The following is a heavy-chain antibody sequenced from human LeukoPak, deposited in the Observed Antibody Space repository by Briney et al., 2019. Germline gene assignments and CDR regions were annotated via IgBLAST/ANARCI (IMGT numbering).Heavy chain of an antibody. CDR2: ISAYNGNT. CDR1: GYTFTCYY. Sequence: ASVKVSCKASGYTFTCYYLHWVRQAPGQGLEWMGWISAYNGNTNYAQKLQGRVTMTTDTSTSTAYMELRSLRSDDTAVYYCARGHYYDSSGYSDYWGQGTLVTVSS. J-gene: IGHJ4*02. CDR3: ARGHYYDSSGYSDY. D-gene: IGHD3-22*01. V-gene: IGHV1-18*04.